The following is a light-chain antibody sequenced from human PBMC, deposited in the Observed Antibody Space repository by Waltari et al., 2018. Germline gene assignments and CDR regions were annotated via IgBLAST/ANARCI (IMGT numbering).Light chain of an antibody. V-gene: IGKV3-11*01. CDR2: DVD. J-gene: IGKJ5*01. Sequence: EIVLTQSPATLSVSPGERATVSCRASQNVRIFLAWYQPKPGQAPRLIIYDVDNRATGIPPRFSGSGSGTDFTLTISRFESEDSAVYSCQQRSIWPPITFGQGTRLEIK. CDR1: QNVRIF. CDR3: QQRSIWPPIT.